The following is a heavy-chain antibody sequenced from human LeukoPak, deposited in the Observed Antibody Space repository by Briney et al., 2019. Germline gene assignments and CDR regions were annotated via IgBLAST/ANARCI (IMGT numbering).Heavy chain of an antibody. J-gene: IGHJ4*02. CDR3: ASTSDCSTTSCPNAFDY. V-gene: IGHV1-69*04. CDR1: GGXFSSYA. Sequence: SVKVSCKASGGXFSSYAISWVRQAPGHGLEWMGRIIPILGIANYAQKFQGRVTITADKSTYTAYMELSSLRSEDTAVYYCASTSDCSTTSCPNAFDYWGQGTLVTVSS. CDR2: IIPILGIA. D-gene: IGHD2-2*01.